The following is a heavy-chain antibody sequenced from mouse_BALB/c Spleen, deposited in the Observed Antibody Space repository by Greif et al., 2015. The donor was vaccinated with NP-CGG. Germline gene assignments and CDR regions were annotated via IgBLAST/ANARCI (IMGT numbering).Heavy chain of an antibody. CDR2: INPDSSTI. CDR1: GFDFSRYW. D-gene: IGHD1-1*01. V-gene: IGHV4-1*02. Sequence: DVKLVESGGGLVQPGGSLKLSCAASGFDFSRYWMSWVRQAPGKGLEWIGEINPDSSTINYTPSLKDKFIISRDNAKNTLYLQMSKVRSEDTALYYCARRYYYGGYFDVWGAGTTVTVSS. J-gene: IGHJ1*01. CDR3: ARRYYYGGYFDV.